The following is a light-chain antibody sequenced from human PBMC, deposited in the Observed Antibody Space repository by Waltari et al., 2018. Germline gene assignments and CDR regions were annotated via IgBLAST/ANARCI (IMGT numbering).Light chain of an antibody. CDR2: SAS. Sequence: EIMITQSPATLSVSPGERATLSCRASQSVSNNLAWYQLKPGQTPRLLIYSASTRATGIPARFSGSGSGTEFTLTISSLQSEDFAVYFCQQYNKWPPYTFGQGTKLEMK. V-gene: IGKV3-15*01. CDR1: QSVSNN. CDR3: QQYNKWPPYT. J-gene: IGKJ2*01.